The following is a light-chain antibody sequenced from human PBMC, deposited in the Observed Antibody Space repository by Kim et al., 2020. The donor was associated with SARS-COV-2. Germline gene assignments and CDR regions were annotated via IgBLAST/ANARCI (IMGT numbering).Light chain of an antibody. CDR1: QSISSS. V-gene: IGKV1-5*03. CDR2: KSS. J-gene: IGKJ1*01. Sequence: SASIRDRVTITCRASQSISSSLAWYQQKPGKAPQLLIYKSSSLESGVPSMFSGSGSGTEFTLTINSLQPDDFATYYCQQYSSLWTFGQGTKVDIK. CDR3: QQYSSLWT.